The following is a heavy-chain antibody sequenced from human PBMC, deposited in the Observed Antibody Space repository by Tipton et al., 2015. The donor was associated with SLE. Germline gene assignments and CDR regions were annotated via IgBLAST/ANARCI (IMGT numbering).Heavy chain of an antibody. J-gene: IGHJ3*02. CDR3: TTTAITIPGGAGFDI. Sequence: SLRLSCAASGFTFSNAWMSWVRQAPGKGLEWVGRIKSKTDGGTTDYAAPVKGRFTISRDDSKNTLYLQMNSLKTEDTAVYYCTTTAITIPGGAGFDIWGQGTMVTVSS. V-gene: IGHV3-15*01. CDR1: GFTFSNAW. D-gene: IGHD3-3*01. CDR2: IKSKTDGGTT.